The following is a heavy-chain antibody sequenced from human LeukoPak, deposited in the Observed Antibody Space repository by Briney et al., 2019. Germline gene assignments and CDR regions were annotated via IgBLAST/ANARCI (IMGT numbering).Heavy chain of an antibody. J-gene: IGHJ4*02. V-gene: IGHV3-7*01. Sequence: GGSLRLSCAASGFTFSSLWMTWIRQAPGKGLEWVANINQDGSEKYYVDSVKGRFTTSRDNAENSLYLLMNSLTADDTAVYYCGRGGHDSSWFWLDWGQGTLVTVSS. CDR2: INQDGSEK. D-gene: IGHD6-13*01. CDR1: GFTFSSLW. CDR3: GRGGHDSSWFWLD.